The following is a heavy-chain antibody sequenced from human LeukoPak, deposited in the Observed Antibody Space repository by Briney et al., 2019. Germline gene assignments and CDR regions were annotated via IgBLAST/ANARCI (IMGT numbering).Heavy chain of an antibody. CDR3: ARDLTTVVTYYYGMDV. Sequence: GGSLRLSCAASGFTFSSYWMSWVRQAPGKGLEWVANIKQDGSEKYYVDSVKGRFTISRDNAKNSLYLQMNSLRAEDTAVYYCARDLTTVVTYYYGMDVWGQGTTVTVSS. CDR2: IKQDGSEK. J-gene: IGHJ6*02. CDR1: GFTFSSYW. V-gene: IGHV3-7*01. D-gene: IGHD4-23*01.